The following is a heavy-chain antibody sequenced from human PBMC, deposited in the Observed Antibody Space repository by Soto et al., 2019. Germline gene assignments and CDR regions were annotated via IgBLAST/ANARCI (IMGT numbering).Heavy chain of an antibody. V-gene: IGHV4-59*08. D-gene: IGHD6-19*01. CDR3: ARRPYSSEWGEFDY. CDR2: IYYSGST. CDR1: GGSISSYY. J-gene: IGHJ4*02. Sequence: SETLSLTCTVSGGSISSYYWSWIRQPPGKGLEWIGYIYYSGSTNYNPSLKSRVTISVDTSKNQFSLKLSSVTAADTAVYYCARRPYSSEWGEFDYWGQGTLVTVSS.